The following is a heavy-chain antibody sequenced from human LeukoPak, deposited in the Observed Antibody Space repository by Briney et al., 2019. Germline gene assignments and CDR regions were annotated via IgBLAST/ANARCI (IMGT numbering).Heavy chain of an antibody. J-gene: IGHJ4*02. V-gene: IGHV3-23*01. Sequence: GGSLRLSCAASGFTFSSSWMTWVRQAPGKGLEWVSAISSSGGSTYYADSVKGRFTISRDNSKNTLYLQMNSLRAEDTAVYYCAKVPLVTAFKYFDYWGQGTLVTVSS. CDR3: AKVPLVTAFKYFDY. CDR1: GFTFSSSW. CDR2: ISSSGGST. D-gene: IGHD2-21*02.